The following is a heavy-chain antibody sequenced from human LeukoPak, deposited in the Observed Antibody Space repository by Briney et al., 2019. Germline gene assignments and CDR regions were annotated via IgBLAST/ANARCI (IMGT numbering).Heavy chain of an antibody. Sequence: GGSLRLSYAASGFTFSSYAMSWVRQAPGKGLEWVSVISGSGGSTYYADSVTGRFTISRDTSKNTLYLQMNGLRAEATAVSYCAKGPAAYCGGDCYSHSWGPGTLVTVSS. J-gene: IGHJ4*02. D-gene: IGHD2-21*02. CDR2: ISGSGGST. CDR1: GFTFSSYA. CDR3: AKGPAAYCGGDCYSHS. V-gene: IGHV3-23*01.